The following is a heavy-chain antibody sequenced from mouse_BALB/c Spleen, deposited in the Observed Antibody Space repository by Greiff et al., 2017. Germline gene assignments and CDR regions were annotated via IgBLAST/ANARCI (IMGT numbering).Heavy chain of an antibody. Sequence: EVQRVESGGGLVQPGGSRKLSCAASGFTFSSFGMHWVRQAPEKGLEWVAYISSGSSTIYYADTVKGRFTISRDNPKNTLFLQMTSLRSEDTAMYYCARGRGDYWGQGTSVTVSS. CDR3: ARGRGDY. CDR2: ISSGSSTI. CDR1: GFTFSSFG. V-gene: IGHV5-17*02. J-gene: IGHJ4*01.